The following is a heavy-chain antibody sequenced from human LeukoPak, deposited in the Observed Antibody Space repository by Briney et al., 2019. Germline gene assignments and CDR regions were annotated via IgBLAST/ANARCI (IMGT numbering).Heavy chain of an antibody. D-gene: IGHD4-23*01. CDR2: IYPSDSDT. V-gene: IGHV5-51*01. CDR1: GYSFATHW. CDR3: ARHPFGGNSEGVDY. J-gene: IGHJ4*02. Sequence: GESLKISCKGSGYSFATHWIGWVRQIPGKGLEWIEIIYPSDSDTRYSPPFQGQVTISADKSISTAYLQWRSLKASDTAMYYCARHPFGGNSEGVDYWGQGTLVTVSS.